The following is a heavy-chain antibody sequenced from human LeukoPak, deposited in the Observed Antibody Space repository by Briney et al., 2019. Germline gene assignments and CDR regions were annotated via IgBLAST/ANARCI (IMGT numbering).Heavy chain of an antibody. V-gene: IGHV4-34*01. CDR2: IYHSGST. D-gene: IGHD3-22*01. J-gene: IGHJ6*03. CDR1: GFTFSSYA. Sequence: KTGGSLRLSCAASGFTFSSYAMSWVRQAPGKGLEWIGTIYHSGSTNYNPSLKSRVTISVDTSKNQFSLKLSSVTAADTAVYYCARDYYDSSGYYGRYYYYYYMDVWGKGTTVTVSS. CDR3: ARDYYDSSGYYGRYYYYYYMDV.